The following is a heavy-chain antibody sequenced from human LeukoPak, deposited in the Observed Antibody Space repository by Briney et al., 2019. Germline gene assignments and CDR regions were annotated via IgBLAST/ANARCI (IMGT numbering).Heavy chain of an antibody. Sequence: GGSLRLSCAASGFTFSTYAMSWVRQAPGKGLEWVANIKLDGSEKNYVDSVKGRFTISRDNTKNSLYLQMNSLRVEDTAVFYCARDQYDTWSRRGNFDSWGQGTLVIVSS. CDR1: GFTFSTYA. CDR3: ARDQYDTWSRRGNFDS. J-gene: IGHJ4*02. CDR2: IKLDGSEK. D-gene: IGHD3-3*01. V-gene: IGHV3-7*03.